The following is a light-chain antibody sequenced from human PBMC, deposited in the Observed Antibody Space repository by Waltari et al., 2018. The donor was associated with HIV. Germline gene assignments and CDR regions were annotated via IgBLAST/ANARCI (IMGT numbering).Light chain of an antibody. CDR2: DVS. J-gene: IGLJ2*01. CDR1: SYDIGKYNY. CDR3: SSYTGDNTVI. V-gene: IGLV2-14*03. Sequence: SALSQPASVTGSPGQSITISCSGTSYDIGKYNYVSWYQQNPGEAPKLLISDVSSRPSGVSTRFSGAKSGNTASLTISGLQADDEAHYFCSSYTGDNTVIFAGGTKVTV.